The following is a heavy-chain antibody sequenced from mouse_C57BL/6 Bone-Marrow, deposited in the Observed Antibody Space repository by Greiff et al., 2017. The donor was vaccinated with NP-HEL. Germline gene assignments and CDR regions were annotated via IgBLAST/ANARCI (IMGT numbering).Heavy chain of an antibody. J-gene: IGHJ1*03. D-gene: IGHD1-1*01. CDR3: ARTRIYYYGSGYFDV. V-gene: IGHV3-8*01. Sequence: VQLKESGPGLAKPSQTLSLTCSVTGYSITSDYWNWIRKFPGNKLEYMGYISYSGSTYYNLSLKSRISITRDTSKNQYYLQLNSVTTEDTATYYCARTRIYYYGSGYFDVWGTGTTVTVSS. CDR1: GYSITSDY. CDR2: ISYSGST.